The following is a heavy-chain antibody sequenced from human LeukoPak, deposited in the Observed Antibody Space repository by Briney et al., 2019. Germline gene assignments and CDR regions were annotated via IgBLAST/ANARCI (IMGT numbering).Heavy chain of an antibody. CDR1: GGSISSYY. CDR3: GGVSSSGRMRYFDF. Sequence: SETLSLTCTVSGGSISSYYWSWIRQPAGKGLEWIGRIYTSGSTNYNPSLKSGVTMSVDTSKNQFSLKLSSVTAAETAGDYCGGVSSSGRMRYFDFWGQGTLVTVSS. J-gene: IGHJ4*01. V-gene: IGHV4-4*07. D-gene: IGHD6-6*01. CDR2: IYTSGST.